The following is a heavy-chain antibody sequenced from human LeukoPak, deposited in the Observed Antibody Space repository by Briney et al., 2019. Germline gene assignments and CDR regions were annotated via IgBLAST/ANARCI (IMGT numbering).Heavy chain of an antibody. CDR1: GVVFSSCA. CDR2: ISPSGGST. J-gene: IGHJ4*02. V-gene: IGHV3-23*01. CDR3: AKFSAYTSNWYKTPFDS. D-gene: IGHD6-13*01. Sequence: PGGSLRLSCAAFGVVFSSCAMSWVRQSPGKGLEWVSAISPSGGSTYYADSVKGRFTVSRDNSKNTLYLQLNSLRAEETAIYYCAKFSAYTSNWYKTPFDSWGQGTLVTVSS.